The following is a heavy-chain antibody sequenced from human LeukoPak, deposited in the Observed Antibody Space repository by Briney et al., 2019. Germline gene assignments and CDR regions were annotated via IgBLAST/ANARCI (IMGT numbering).Heavy chain of an antibody. J-gene: IGHJ4*02. CDR3: AKVILTGYFRPPFDY. CDR2: ISGSGGST. Sequence: HPGGSLRLSCAASGFTFSNAWMSWVRQAPGKGLEWVSAISGSGGSTYYTNSVKGRFTISRDNSKNTLYLQMNSLRAEDTALYYCAKVILTGYFRPPFDYWGQGTLVTVSS. CDR1: GFTFSNAW. D-gene: IGHD3-9*01. V-gene: IGHV3-23*01.